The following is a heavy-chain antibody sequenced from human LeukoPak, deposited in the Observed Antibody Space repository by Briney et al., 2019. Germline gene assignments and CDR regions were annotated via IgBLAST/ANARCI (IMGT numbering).Heavy chain of an antibody. Sequence: GASVKVSCKASGHTFTSYYMHWVRQAPGQGLEWMGIINPSGGSTSYAQKFQGRVTMTRDMSTSTVYMELSSLRSEDTAVYYCARGGNYCSSTSCYFVYWGQGTLVTVSS. CDR3: ARGGNYCSSTSCYFVY. V-gene: IGHV1-46*01. J-gene: IGHJ4*02. D-gene: IGHD2-2*01. CDR1: GHTFTSYY. CDR2: INPSGGST.